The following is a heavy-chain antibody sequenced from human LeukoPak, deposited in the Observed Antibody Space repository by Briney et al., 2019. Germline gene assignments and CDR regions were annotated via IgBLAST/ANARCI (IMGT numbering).Heavy chain of an antibody. D-gene: IGHD2/OR15-2a*01. CDR2: ISAYNGNT. Sequence: ASVKVSCKASGYTFTSYGISWVRQAPGQGLEWMGWISAYNGNTNYAQKLQGRVTMTTDTSTSTAYMELRSLRSDDTAVYYCARDRAEFRINREGFDPWGQGTLVTVSS. CDR1: GYTFTSYG. V-gene: IGHV1-18*01. CDR3: ARDRAEFRINREGFDP. J-gene: IGHJ5*02.